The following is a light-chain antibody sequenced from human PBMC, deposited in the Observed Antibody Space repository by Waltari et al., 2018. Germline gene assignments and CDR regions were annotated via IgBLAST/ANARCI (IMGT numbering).Light chain of an antibody. V-gene: IGLV2-23*02. J-gene: IGLJ1*01. CDR1: TSDVDILHL. CDR3: CTFAGRCIYV. Sequence: QFALTQPASVSGSPGQSITISCTAPTSDVDILHLVSWDQRQPGSNPILLIYEINKQPSGISKAFSGSKSGNEASLPISGLQAEDEADYFCCTFAGRCIYVFGPGTHVTVL. CDR2: EIN.